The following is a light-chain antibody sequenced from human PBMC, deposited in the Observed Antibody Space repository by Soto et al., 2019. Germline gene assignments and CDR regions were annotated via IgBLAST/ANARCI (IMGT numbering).Light chain of an antibody. CDR1: QGSSSW. Sequence: DIQMTQSPSSVSASVGDRVTITCRASQGSSSWLAWYQQKPGKAPKLLIYAASSLQSGVPSRFSGSRYGTDFTLNICSLHAEDFATYYCQQGNRFSCTFGKGTKLEIK. CDR3: QQGNRFSCT. J-gene: IGKJ1*01. CDR2: AAS. V-gene: IGKV1-12*01.